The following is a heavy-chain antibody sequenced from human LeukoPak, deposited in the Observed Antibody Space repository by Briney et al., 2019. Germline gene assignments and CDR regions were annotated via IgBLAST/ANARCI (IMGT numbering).Heavy chain of an antibody. D-gene: IGHD1-26*01. Sequence: GGSLRLSCAASGFTFSTYWMHWVRQGSGKGLVWVSRINSEGSSTSYADSVKGRFTISRDNAKNTLYLQMNSLRDEDTAVYYCARDPTISGSYSDYWGQGTLVTVSS. CDR2: INSEGSST. CDR1: GFTFSTYW. CDR3: ARDPTISGSYSDY. V-gene: IGHV3-74*01. J-gene: IGHJ4*02.